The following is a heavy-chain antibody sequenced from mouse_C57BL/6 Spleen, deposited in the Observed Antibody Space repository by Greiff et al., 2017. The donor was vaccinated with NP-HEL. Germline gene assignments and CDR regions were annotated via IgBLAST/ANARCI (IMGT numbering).Heavy chain of an antibody. CDR2: ISSGSSTI. CDR1: GFTFSDYG. Sequence: EVQVVESGGGLVKPGGSLKLSCAASGFTFSDYGMHWVRQAPEKGLEWVAYISSGSSTIYYADTVKGRFTIPRDNAKNTLFLQMTSLRSEDAAMYYCARDGSPFFDYWGQGTTLTVSS. D-gene: IGHD1-1*01. CDR3: ARDGSPFFDY. V-gene: IGHV5-17*01. J-gene: IGHJ2*01.